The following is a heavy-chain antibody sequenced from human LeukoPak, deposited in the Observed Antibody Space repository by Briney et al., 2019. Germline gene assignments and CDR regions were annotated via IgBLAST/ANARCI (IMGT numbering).Heavy chain of an antibody. CDR3: ARSIKEENWFDP. J-gene: IGHJ5*02. CDR1: GGSISSSSYY. D-gene: IGHD3-10*01. CDR2: IHYSGST. Sequence: SETLSPTCTVSGGSISSSSYYWGWIRQPPGKGLEWIGYIHYSGSTYYNPSLKSRVTILVDTSKNHFSLKLSSVTAADTAVYYCARSIKEENWFDPWGQGTLVTVSS. V-gene: IGHV4-31*03.